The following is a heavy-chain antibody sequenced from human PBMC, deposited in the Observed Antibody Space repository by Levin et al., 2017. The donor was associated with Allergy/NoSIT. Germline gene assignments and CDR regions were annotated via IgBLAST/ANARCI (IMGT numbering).Heavy chain of an antibody. J-gene: IGHJ4*02. D-gene: IGHD6-19*01. CDR2: IYWDDDK. V-gene: IGHV2-5*02. Sequence: TLSLPCTFSGFSLSTTGVGVGWIRQPPGKALEWLAVIYWDDDKRYSPSLRSRLSITKDTSKNQVVLTMTNMDPVDTATYYCAHRPNGYISGWDQANFDYWGQGTLVTVSS. CDR1: GFSLSTTGVG. CDR3: AHRPNGYISGWDQANFDY.